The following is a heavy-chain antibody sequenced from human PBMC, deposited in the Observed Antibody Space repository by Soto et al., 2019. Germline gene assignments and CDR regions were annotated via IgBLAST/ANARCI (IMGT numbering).Heavy chain of an antibody. Sequence: ASVKVSCKVSGYTLTELSMHWVRQAPGRGLEWMGGFDPEDGETIYAQKFQGRVTMTEDTSTDTAYMELSSLRSEDTAVYYCATALYSPVVAALHWFDPWGQGALVTVSS. CDR1: GYTLTELS. D-gene: IGHD2-15*01. CDR2: FDPEDGET. J-gene: IGHJ5*02. CDR3: ATALYSPVVAALHWFDP. V-gene: IGHV1-24*01.